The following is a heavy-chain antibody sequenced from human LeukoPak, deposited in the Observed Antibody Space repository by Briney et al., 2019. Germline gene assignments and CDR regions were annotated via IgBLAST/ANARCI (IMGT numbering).Heavy chain of an antibody. CDR1: GYTFTSYA. D-gene: IGHD2-8*01. V-gene: IGHV1-3*01. Sequence: GASVKVSCKASGYTFTSYAMHWVRQAPGQRLEGMGWINAGNGNTKYSQKFQGRVTITRDTSASTAYLELSSLRSEDTAVYYCARSSRVYNWFDPWGQGPLVTVSS. CDR3: ARSSRVYNWFDP. CDR2: INAGNGNT. J-gene: IGHJ5*02.